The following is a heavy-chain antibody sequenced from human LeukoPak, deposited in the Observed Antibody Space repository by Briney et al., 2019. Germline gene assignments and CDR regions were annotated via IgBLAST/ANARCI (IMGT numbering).Heavy chain of an antibody. D-gene: IGHD3-22*01. V-gene: IGHV3-7*05. Sequence: GGSLRLSCAASVFIFRSYWVSSVRQAPGKGLEWVANIKQDGSEKYYVDSVKGRFTISRDNAKNSLYLQMNSPRAEDTAVYYCARAVLCYYDSSGDFNWFDPWGQGTLVTVSS. CDR1: VFIFRSYW. CDR3: ARAVLCYYDSSGDFNWFDP. J-gene: IGHJ5*02. CDR2: IKQDGSEK.